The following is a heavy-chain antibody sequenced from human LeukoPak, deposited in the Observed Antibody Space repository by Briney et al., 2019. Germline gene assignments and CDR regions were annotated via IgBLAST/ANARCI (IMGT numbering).Heavy chain of an antibody. D-gene: IGHD7-27*01. Sequence: GGSLRLSCAASGFTFSLHDMSWVRQAPGNRLEWISYISRRSTSIYYGDSVKGRFTISRDNAENTLYLQMSSLRDDDTAVYYCARGGTGTYLEYWGQGTLVTVSS. CDR3: ARGGTGTYLEY. CDR2: ISRRSTSI. V-gene: IGHV3-48*02. CDR1: GFTFSLHD. J-gene: IGHJ4*02.